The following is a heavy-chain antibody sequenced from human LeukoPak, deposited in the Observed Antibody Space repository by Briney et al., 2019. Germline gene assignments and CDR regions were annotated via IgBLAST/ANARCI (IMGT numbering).Heavy chain of an antibody. CDR2: IIPIFGTA. J-gene: IGHJ6*02. Sequence: ASVKVFCKASGGTFSSYAISWVRQAPGQGLEWMGGIIPIFGTANYAQKFQGRVTITADESTSTAYMELSSLRSEDTAVYYCARSYRYCSSTSCYDYGMDVWGQGTTVTVSS. CDR1: GGTFSSYA. D-gene: IGHD2-2*01. V-gene: IGHV1-69*13. CDR3: ARSYRYCSSTSCYDYGMDV.